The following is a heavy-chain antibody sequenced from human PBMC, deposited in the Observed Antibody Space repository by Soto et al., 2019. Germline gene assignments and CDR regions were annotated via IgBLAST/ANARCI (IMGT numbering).Heavy chain of an antibody. V-gene: IGHV3-30*18. CDR1: GYSFSSYC. Sequence: GGSLRLSCAASGYSFSSYCIHWVRQVPGKGLEWVAVISYDGNYKHYADSVNGRFTFSRDNSKNTVYLQTNRLRAEDTAVYYCAKDLGYYRSGWSFYWGPGTLVTVSS. J-gene: IGHJ4*02. D-gene: IGHD6-13*01. CDR3: AKDLGYYRSGWSFY. CDR2: ISYDGNYK.